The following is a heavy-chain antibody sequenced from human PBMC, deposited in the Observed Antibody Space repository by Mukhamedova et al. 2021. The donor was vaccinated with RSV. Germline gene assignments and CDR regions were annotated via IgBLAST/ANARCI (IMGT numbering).Heavy chain of an antibody. CDR3: ARDRPYGDYVVSAFDI. Sequence: VRQAPGQGLEWMGIINPSGGSTSYAQKFQGRVTMTRDTSTSTVYMELSSLRSEDTAVYYCARDRPYGDYVVSAFDIWGQGTMVT. CDR2: INPSGGST. J-gene: IGHJ3*02. D-gene: IGHD4-17*01. V-gene: IGHV1-46*01.